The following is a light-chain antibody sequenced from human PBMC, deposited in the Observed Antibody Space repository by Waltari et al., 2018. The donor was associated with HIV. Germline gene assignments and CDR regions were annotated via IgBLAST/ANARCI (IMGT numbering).Light chain of an antibody. J-gene: IGKJ3*01. CDR1: QGISNY. Sequence: DIQMTQSPSSLSASVADRVTTTCRASQGISNYLAWYQQKPGKVPKLLIYAASTLQSGVPSRFSGSGSGTDFTLTISSLQPEDVATYYCQKYNSAPLFTFGPGTKVDIK. CDR2: AAS. CDR3: QKYNSAPLFT. V-gene: IGKV1-27*01.